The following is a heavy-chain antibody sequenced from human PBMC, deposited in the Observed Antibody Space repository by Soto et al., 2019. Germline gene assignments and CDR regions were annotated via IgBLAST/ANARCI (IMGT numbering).Heavy chain of an antibody. CDR2: IYYSGST. CDR3: ARDWAVDGYYGMDV. D-gene: IGHD3-16*01. J-gene: IGHJ6*02. CDR1: GGSISSGDYY. Sequence: SETLSLTCTVSGGSISSGDYYWSWIRQPPGKGLEWIGYIYYSGSTYYNPSLKSRVTISVDTSKNQFSLKLSSVTAADTAVYYCARDWAVDGYYGMDVWGQGTTVTVSS. V-gene: IGHV4-30-4*01.